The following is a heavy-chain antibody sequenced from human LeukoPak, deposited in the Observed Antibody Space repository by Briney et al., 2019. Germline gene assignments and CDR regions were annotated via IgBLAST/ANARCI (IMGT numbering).Heavy chain of an antibody. Sequence: SETLSLTCAVYGGSFSGYYWSWIRQPPGKGLERIGEINHSGSTNYNPSLKSRVTISVDTSKNQFSLKLSSVTAAGTAVYYCARVRITIFGVGPYYYYYYMDVWGKGTTVTVSS. CDR1: GGSFSGYY. J-gene: IGHJ6*03. V-gene: IGHV4-34*01. D-gene: IGHD3-3*01. CDR2: INHSGST. CDR3: ARVRITIFGVGPYYYYYYMDV.